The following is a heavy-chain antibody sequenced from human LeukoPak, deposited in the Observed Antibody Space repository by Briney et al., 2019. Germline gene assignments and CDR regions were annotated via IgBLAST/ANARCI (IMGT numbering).Heavy chain of an antibody. CDR1: GFTFSSYA. D-gene: IGHD3-22*01. CDR3: VSDYYDSSGFSEPYDY. J-gene: IGHJ4*02. CDR2: ISYYGSSK. Sequence: GRSLTLTCAASGFTFSSYALHWVRQPPGKGLEWVGVISYYGSSKYYPDPVGGRFTLSIDNYKNTLDLQITGLRAEDTAVYYCVSDYYDSSGFSEPYDYWGQGTVVTVSS. V-gene: IGHV3-30-3*01.